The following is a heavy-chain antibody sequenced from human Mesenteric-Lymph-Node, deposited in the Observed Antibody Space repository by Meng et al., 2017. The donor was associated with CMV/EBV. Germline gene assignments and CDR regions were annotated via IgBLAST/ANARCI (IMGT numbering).Heavy chain of an antibody. CDR1: GFTFSTYS. D-gene: IGHD5-18*01. V-gene: IGHV3-21*01. CDR3: AREDTAMATGEYY. J-gene: IGHJ4*01. CDR2: ISSGSTYI. Sequence: GGYGRLSCAASGFTFSTYSMNWVRQAPGKGLEWVSSISSGSTYIYYADSVKGRFTISRDNAKNSLYLQMDSLRAEDTAVYFRAREDTAMATGEYYWG.